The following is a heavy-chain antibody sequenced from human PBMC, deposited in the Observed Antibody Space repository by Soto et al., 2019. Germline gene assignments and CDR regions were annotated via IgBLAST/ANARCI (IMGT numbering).Heavy chain of an antibody. CDR3: ARADESIAAPFDY. V-gene: IGHV1-18*01. J-gene: IGHJ4*02. Sequence: TSVKPSWKASGYSITSNGSSWVRQAPGQGLEWMGWISAYNGNTNYAQKLQGRVTMATDTSTSTAYMELRSLRSDDTAVYYCARADESIAAPFDYWGQGTLVTVSS. CDR1: GYSITSNG. CDR2: ISAYNGNT. D-gene: IGHD6-6*01.